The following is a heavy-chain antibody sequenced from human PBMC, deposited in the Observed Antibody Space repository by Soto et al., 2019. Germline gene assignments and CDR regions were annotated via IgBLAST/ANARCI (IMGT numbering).Heavy chain of an antibody. CDR2: IYYSGST. J-gene: IGHJ4*02. CDR1: GGSISSYY. D-gene: IGHD6-19*01. Sequence: ASETLSLTCTVSGGSISSYYWSWIRQPPGKGLEWIGYIYYSGSTNYNPSLKSRVTISVDTSKNQFSLKLSSVTAADTAVYYCARVMFVAGTGYFDYWGQGTQVTVSS. V-gene: IGHV4-59*01. CDR3: ARVMFVAGTGYFDY.